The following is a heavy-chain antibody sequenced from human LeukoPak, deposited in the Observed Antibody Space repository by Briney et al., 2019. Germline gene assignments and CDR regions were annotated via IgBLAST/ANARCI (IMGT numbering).Heavy chain of an antibody. CDR2: IKSKSDGGTT. V-gene: IGHV3-15*01. CDR1: GFTFSSAW. D-gene: IGHD2-15*01. CDR3: TTYYCSGGRCYHFDY. J-gene: IGHJ4*02. Sequence: GGSLRLSCAASGFTFSSAWMAWVRQAPGKRLEWVGRIKSKSDGGTTEYAAPVKGRFTISTDASKNTLYLQMNSLGTEDTAVCYCTTYYCSGGRCYHFDYWGQGSLVTV.